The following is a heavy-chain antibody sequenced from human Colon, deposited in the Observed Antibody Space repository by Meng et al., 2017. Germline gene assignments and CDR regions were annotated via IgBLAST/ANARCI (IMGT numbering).Heavy chain of an antibody. CDR2: IKQDGSEK. CDR1: GFTLHWYW. V-gene: IGHV3-7*01. Sequence: GESLKIPFGALGFTLHWYWMTWVRQAPGEGLEWVANIKQDGSEKYYVDSVRGRFTISRDNAKNSLYLQMNSLRAEDTAVYYCASRADSFALGSYYNVPGDFWGQGTLVTVSS. CDR3: ASRADSFALGSYYNVPGDF. J-gene: IGHJ4*02. D-gene: IGHD3-10*01.